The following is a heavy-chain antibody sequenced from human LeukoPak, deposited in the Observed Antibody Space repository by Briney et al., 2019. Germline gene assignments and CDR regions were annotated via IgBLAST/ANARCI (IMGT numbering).Heavy chain of an antibody. CDR2: ISYDGNNK. D-gene: IGHD6-13*01. Sequence: GRAPRLSSVASVFTFSSYGMHWVRQAPGKGLERGAVISYDGNNKYYADSVKGCFTISRDNSKHKLYLQMNSLRAEDTAVYYCAKGASIAAAGNKEGNWFDPWGQGTLVTVSS. V-gene: IGHV3-30*18. J-gene: IGHJ5*02. CDR3: AKGASIAAAGNKEGNWFDP. CDR1: VFTFSSYG.